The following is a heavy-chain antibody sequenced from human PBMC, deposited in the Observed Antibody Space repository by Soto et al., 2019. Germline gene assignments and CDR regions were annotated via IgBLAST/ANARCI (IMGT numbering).Heavy chain of an antibody. V-gene: IGHV4-34*01. CDR2: INHSGST. CDR3: ARRRGMYYYDSSGSPTDY. D-gene: IGHD3-22*01. CDR1: GGSFSGYY. Sequence: PSETLSLTCAVYGGSFSGYYWSWIRQPPGKGLEWIGEINHSGSTNYNPSLKSRVTISVDTSKNQFSLKLSSVTAADTAVYYCARRRGMYYYDSSGSPTDYWGQGTLVTVSS. J-gene: IGHJ4*02.